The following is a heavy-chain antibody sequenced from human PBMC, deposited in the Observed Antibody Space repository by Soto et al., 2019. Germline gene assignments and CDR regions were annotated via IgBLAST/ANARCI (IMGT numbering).Heavy chain of an antibody. V-gene: IGHV3-30-3*01. J-gene: IGHJ4*02. D-gene: IGHD3-10*01. Sequence: QVQLVESGGGVVQPGRSLRLSCAASGFTFSTYAIHWVRQAPGKGLEWVAVVSYDGSYEYHADSVKGRFTISRDNSKNTLYLQMNSLRAEDTAVYYCARDRGTYGSGSYYFDYWGQGTLVTVSS. CDR3: ARDRGTYGSGSYYFDY. CDR2: VSYDGSYE. CDR1: GFTFSTYA.